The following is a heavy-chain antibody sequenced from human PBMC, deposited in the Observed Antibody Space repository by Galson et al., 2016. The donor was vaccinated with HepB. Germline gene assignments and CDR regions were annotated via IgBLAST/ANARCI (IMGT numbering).Heavy chain of an antibody. Sequence: SLRLSCAASGFTFNVYTMTWVRQAPGKGLEWVSTITGSGDKTSLADSVKGRFTVSRDNSKNTLYLQMNSLRAEDTAEYYCANRGGGYWGQGTLVTVSS. CDR3: ANRGGGY. J-gene: IGHJ4*02. CDR2: ITGSGDKT. V-gene: IGHV3-23*01. D-gene: IGHD3-10*01. CDR1: GFTFNVYT.